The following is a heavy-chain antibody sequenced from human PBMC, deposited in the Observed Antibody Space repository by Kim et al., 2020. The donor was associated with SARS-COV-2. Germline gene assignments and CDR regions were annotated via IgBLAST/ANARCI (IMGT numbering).Heavy chain of an antibody. J-gene: IGHJ5*02. CDR2: IYYSGNT. CDR3: ARVERDVAMVFDS. CDR1: GGSISSSSFF. V-gene: IGHV4-39*01. Sequence: SETLSLTCTVSGGSISSSSFFWAWIRQPPGKGLEWIGTIYYSGNTYYNPSLRSRVTVSVDTSKNQFSLKLSSVTAADTAVYYCARVERDVAMVFDSWGQG. D-gene: IGHD5-18*01.